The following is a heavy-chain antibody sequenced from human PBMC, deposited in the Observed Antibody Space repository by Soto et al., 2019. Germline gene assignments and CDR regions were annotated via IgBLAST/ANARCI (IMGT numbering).Heavy chain of an antibody. V-gene: IGHV3-53*02. CDR2: IYSGGST. J-gene: IGHJ2*01. CDR3: ARGMVYAEWYFDL. D-gene: IGHD2-8*01. CDR1: GLTVSSNY. Sequence: EVQLVETGGGLIQPGGSLRLSCAASGLTVSSNYMSWVRQAPGKGLEWVSVIYSGGSTYYADSVKGRFTISRDNSKNTLYLQMNSLRAEDTAVSYCARGMVYAEWYFDLWGRGTLVTVSS.